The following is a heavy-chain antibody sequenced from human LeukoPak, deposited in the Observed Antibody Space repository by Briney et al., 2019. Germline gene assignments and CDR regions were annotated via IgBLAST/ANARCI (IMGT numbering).Heavy chain of an antibody. D-gene: IGHD5-18*01. CDR2: ISSSSSYI. Sequence: GGSLRLSCAASGFTFSSYSMNWVRQAPGKGLEWVSSISSSSSYIYYADSVKGRLTISRDNAKNSLYLQMNSLRAEDTAVYYCARESDTAMVFDYWGQGTLVTVSS. CDR3: ARESDTAMVFDY. J-gene: IGHJ4*02. CDR1: GFTFSSYS. V-gene: IGHV3-21*01.